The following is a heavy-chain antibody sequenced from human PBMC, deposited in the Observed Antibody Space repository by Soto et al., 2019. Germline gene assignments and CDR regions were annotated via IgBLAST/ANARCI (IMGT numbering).Heavy chain of an antibody. D-gene: IGHD3-10*01. CDR3: ATLYGSGSYDYYYYGMDV. CDR2: IYYSGST. CDR1: GGSISSYY. V-gene: IGHV4-59*01. J-gene: IGHJ6*02. Sequence: PSETLSLTCTVSGGSISSYYWSWIRQPPGKGLEWIGYIYYSGSTNYNPSLKSRVTISVDTSKNQFSLKLSSVTAADTAVYYCATLYGSGSYDYYYYGMDVWGQGTTVTVSS.